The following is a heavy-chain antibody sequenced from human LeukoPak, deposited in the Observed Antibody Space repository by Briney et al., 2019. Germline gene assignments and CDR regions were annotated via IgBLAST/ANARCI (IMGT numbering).Heavy chain of an antibody. CDR3: ASLLNGVFDY. D-gene: IGHD2-21*01. V-gene: IGHV4-38-2*01. CDR2: IYTSGST. Sequence: SETLSLTCAVSGYSISSGYYWGWIRQPPGKGLEWIGRIYTSGSTNYNPSLKSRVTISVDTSKNQFSLKLSSVTAADTAVYYCASLLNGVFDYWGQGTLVTVSS. CDR1: GYSISSGYY. J-gene: IGHJ4*02.